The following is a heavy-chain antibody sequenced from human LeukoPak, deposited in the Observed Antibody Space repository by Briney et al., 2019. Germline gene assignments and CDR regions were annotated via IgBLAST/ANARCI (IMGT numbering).Heavy chain of an antibody. D-gene: IGHD5-12*01. Sequence: GGSLRLSCAASGFTFSSYWMHWVRQAPGKGLEWVANIKPDGSEKNYVDSVKGRFTISRDNAKNSLYLQMNSLRAEDTAVYYCARDGSGYDYWGQGTLVTVSS. V-gene: IGHV3-7*03. J-gene: IGHJ4*02. CDR3: ARDGSGYDY. CDR2: IKPDGSEK. CDR1: GFTFSSYW.